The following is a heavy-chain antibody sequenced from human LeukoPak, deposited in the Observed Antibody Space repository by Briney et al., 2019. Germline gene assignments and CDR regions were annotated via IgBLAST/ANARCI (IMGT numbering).Heavy chain of an antibody. Sequence: GGSLRLSCAASGFTFSTYFMHWVRQAPGKGLEWVADIASDGSHTFYVESVKGRFTISRDNSKNTLYLQMNSLRAEGTAVYFCARERQDNILHSGAFDIWGQGTMVTVSS. CDR2: IASDGSHT. J-gene: IGHJ3*02. V-gene: IGHV3-30-3*01. D-gene: IGHD2/OR15-2a*01. CDR3: ARERQDNILHSGAFDI. CDR1: GFTFSTYF.